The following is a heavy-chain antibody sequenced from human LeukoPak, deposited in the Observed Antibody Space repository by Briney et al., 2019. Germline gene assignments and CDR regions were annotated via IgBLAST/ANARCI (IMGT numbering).Heavy chain of an antibody. J-gene: IGHJ4*02. CDR3: ARAKGYSSSWYFDY. CDR2: INHSGST. D-gene: IGHD6-13*01. CDR1: GGSFSGYY. V-gene: IGHV4-34*01. Sequence: SETLSLTCAVYGGSFSGYYWSWIRQPPGKGLEWIGEINHSGSTNYNPSLKSRVTISVDTSKNQSSLKLSSVTAADTAVYYCARAKGYSSSWYFDYWGQGTLVTVSS.